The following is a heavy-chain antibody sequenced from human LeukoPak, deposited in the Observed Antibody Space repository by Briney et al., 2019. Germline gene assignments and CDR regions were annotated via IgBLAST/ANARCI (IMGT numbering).Heavy chain of an antibody. D-gene: IGHD3-3*01. J-gene: IGHJ5*02. CDR2: IYYSGST. CDR1: GGSISSYY. V-gene: IGHV4-59*12. CDR3: ARFSGYYRYNWFDP. Sequence: PSETLSLTCTVSGGSISSYYWSWIRQPPGKGLEWIGYIYYSGSTNYNPSLKSRVTISVDTSKNQSSLKLSSVNAADTAVYYRARFSGYYRYNWFDPWGQGTLVTVSS.